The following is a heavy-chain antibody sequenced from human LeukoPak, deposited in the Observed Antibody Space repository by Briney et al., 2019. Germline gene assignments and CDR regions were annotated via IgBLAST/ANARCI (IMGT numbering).Heavy chain of an antibody. J-gene: IGHJ3*02. Sequence: SQTLSLTCAISGDSVSSNSAAWNWISQSPSRGLEWLGRTYYSSKCYNDYAVSVKSRITINPDTSKNQFTLQLNSVTPEDTALYYWARGYTYYDFWSGYRPDAFDIWGQGTMVTVSS. D-gene: IGHD3-3*01. CDR3: ARGYTYYDFWSGYRPDAFDI. V-gene: IGHV6-1*01. CDR1: GDSVSSNSAA. CDR2: TYYSSKCYN.